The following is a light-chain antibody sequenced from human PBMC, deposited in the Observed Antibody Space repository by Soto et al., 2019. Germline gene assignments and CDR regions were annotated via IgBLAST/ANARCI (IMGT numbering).Light chain of an antibody. CDR2: DVS. J-gene: IGLJ1*01. V-gene: IGLV2-14*01. CDR1: SGDIGDYNY. CDR3: TSYTGGSTYV. Sequence: QSVLTQPASVSGSPGQSITISCVGTSGDIGDYNYVSWYQQHPGKVPKVIIYDVSNRPSGVSYRFSGTKSGNTASLTVSGLQAEDEADYYCTSYTGGSTYVFGTGTKVTVL.